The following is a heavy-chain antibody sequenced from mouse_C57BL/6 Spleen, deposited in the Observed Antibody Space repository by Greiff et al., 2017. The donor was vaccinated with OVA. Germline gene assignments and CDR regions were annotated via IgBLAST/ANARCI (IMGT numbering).Heavy chain of an antibody. J-gene: IGHJ1*03. Sequence: EVNLVESGGGLVKPGGSLKLSCAASGFTFSSYTMSWVRQTPEKRLEWVATISGGGGNTYYPDSVKGRFTISRDNAKNTLYLQMSSLRSEDTALYYCASARERYYGSSSWYFDVWGTGTTVTVSS. D-gene: IGHD1-1*01. CDR1: GFTFSSYT. CDR2: ISGGGGNT. V-gene: IGHV5-9*01. CDR3: ASARERYYGSSSWYFDV.